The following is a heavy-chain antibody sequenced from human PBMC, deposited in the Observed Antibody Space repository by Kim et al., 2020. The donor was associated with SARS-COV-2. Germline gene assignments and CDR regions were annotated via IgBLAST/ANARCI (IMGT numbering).Heavy chain of an antibody. CDR3: TTVSMVRGVLYYYYGMDV. CDR1: GFTFSNAW. CDR2: IKSKTDGGTT. Sequence: GGSLRLSCAASGFTFSNAWMSWVRQAPGKGLEWVGRIKSKTDGGTTDYAAPVKGRFTISRDDSKNTLYLQMNSLKTEDTAVYYCTTVSMVRGVLYYYYGMDVWGQGTTVTVSS. V-gene: IGHV3-15*01. D-gene: IGHD3-10*01. J-gene: IGHJ6*02.